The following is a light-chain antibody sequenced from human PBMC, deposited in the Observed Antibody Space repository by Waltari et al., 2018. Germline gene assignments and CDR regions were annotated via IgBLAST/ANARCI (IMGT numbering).Light chain of an antibody. Sequence: QSILTQPTSVSGAPGQRVTISCTGSSSNIGAGHDVPWYQAFPGTAPNLLIYGTNNRPSGVPDRFSGSKSGSSASLAINGLQAEDEADYYCQSFDSNVRGGVVFGGGTKVTVL. CDR1: SSNIGAGHD. CDR2: GTN. J-gene: IGLJ3*02. CDR3: QSFDSNVRGGVV. V-gene: IGLV1-40*01.